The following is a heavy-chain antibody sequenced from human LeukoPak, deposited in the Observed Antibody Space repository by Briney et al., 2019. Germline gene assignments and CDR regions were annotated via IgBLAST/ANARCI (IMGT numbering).Heavy chain of an antibody. J-gene: IGHJ4*02. V-gene: IGHV1-18*01. D-gene: IGHD6-13*01. Sequence: ASVKVSCKASGYTFTSYGISWVRQAPGQGLEWMGWISAYNGNTNYAQKLQGRVTMTTDTSTSTAYMELRSLRSDDTAVYCCARVAAAGSPAGYWGQGTLVTVSS. CDR1: GYTFTSYG. CDR3: ARVAAAGSPAGY. CDR2: ISAYNGNT.